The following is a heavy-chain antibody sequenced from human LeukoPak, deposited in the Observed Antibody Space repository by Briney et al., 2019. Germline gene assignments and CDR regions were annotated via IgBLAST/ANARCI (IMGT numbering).Heavy chain of an antibody. CDR1: GSIFTSYW. V-gene: IGHV5-10-1*01. CDR2: IDPSDSYT. Sequence: GASLKISCQGSGSIFTSYWISWVGQLPGKGLEWMGRIDPSDSYTNYSPSFQGHVTISADKSISTAYLQWSSLKASDTAMYYCARGVDYYDSSGYDYWGQGTLVTVSS. CDR3: ARGVDYYDSSGYDY. D-gene: IGHD3-22*01. J-gene: IGHJ4*02.